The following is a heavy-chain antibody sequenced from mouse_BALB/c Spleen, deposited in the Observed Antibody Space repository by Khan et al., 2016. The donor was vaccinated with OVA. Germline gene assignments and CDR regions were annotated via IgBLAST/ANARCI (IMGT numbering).Heavy chain of an antibody. J-gene: IGHJ3*01. Sequence: QVQLKQSGAELVKPGASVKISCKASGYTFTSYYMYWVKQRPGQGLEWIGGINPSNGGAHFNEKFKNKATLTVDKSSSTAYMQLSSLTSEDSAVYYGARSGYGNPFAYWGQGTLVTVSA. CDR3: ARSGYGNPFAY. V-gene: IGHV1S81*02. CDR2: INPSNGGA. D-gene: IGHD2-1*01. CDR1: GYTFTSYY.